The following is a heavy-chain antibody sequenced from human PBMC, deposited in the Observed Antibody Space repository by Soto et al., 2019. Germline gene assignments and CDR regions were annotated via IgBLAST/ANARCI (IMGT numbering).Heavy chain of an antibody. Sequence: ASVKVSCKVSGYTLTELSMHWVRQAPGKGLEWMGGFDPEDGETIYAQKFQGRVTMTGDTSTDTAYMELSSLRSEDTAVYYCATLTAMAKGDAFDIWGQGTMVTVSS. J-gene: IGHJ3*02. CDR2: FDPEDGET. D-gene: IGHD5-18*01. CDR3: ATLTAMAKGDAFDI. CDR1: GYTLTELS. V-gene: IGHV1-24*01.